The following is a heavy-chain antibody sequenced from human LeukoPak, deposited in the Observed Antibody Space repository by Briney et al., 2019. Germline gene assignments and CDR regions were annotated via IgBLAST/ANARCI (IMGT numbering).Heavy chain of an antibody. CDR2: ISYDGSNK. CDR1: GFTFSSYA. V-gene: IGHV3-30*04. D-gene: IGHD3-3*01. J-gene: IGHJ4*02. CDR3: ARDPGQGDFWSGYYDY. Sequence: GGSLRLSCAASGFTFSSYAMHWVRQAPGKGLEWVAVISYDGSNKYYADSVKGRFTISRDNSKNTLYLQMNSLRAEDTAVYYCARDPGQGDFWSGYYDYWGQGTLVTVSS.